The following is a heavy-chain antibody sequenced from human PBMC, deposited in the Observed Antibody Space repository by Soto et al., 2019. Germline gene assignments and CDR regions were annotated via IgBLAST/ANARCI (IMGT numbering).Heavy chain of an antibody. J-gene: IGHJ4*02. CDR3: AKVHASGIYNNFPDY. CDR1: GFTFSSYA. V-gene: IGHV3-23*01. D-gene: IGHD3-10*01. CDR2: INASGTST. Sequence: PGGSLRLSCAASGFTFSSYAMTWVRQAPGKGLEWVSLINASGTSTYYAASVKGRFTISRDNSKSTLYLQMNSLRAEDTAVYYCAKVHASGIYNNFPDYWGQGTLVTVSS.